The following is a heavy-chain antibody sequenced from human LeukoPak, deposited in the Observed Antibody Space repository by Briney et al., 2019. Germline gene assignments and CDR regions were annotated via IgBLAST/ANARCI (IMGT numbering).Heavy chain of an antibody. V-gene: IGHV4-4*07. CDR3: ARSGRDGYNPHFDF. CDR1: GGSVSDYY. J-gene: IGHJ4*02. CDR2: INTSGST. D-gene: IGHD5-24*01. Sequence: PSETLSHTCTVSGGSVSDYYWSWIRQPAGKGLQWIGRINTSGSTNYNPSLKSRVTISEDMSRNQFFLKVSSVTAADTAVYYCARSGRDGYNPHFDFWGQGTLVTVSS.